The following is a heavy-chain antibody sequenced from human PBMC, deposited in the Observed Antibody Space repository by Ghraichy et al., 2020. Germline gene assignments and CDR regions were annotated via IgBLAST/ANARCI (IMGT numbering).Heavy chain of an antibody. CDR1: GGTFSSYA. Sequence: SVKVSCKASGGTFSSYAISWVRQAPGQGLEWMGGIIPIFGTANYAQKFQGRVTITADESTSTAYMELSSLRSEDTAVYYCARGALRFLEWSEKDYYYYMDVWGKGTTVTVSS. D-gene: IGHD3-3*01. CDR2: IIPIFGTA. V-gene: IGHV1-69*13. CDR3: ARGALRFLEWSEKDYYYYMDV. J-gene: IGHJ6*03.